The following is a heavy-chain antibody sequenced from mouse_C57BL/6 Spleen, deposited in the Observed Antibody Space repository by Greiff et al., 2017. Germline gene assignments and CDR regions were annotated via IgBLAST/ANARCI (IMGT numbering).Heavy chain of an antibody. D-gene: IGHD2-1*01. CDR2: IYPGDGDT. CDR3: ARGVYYGNHFDY. CDR1: GYAFSSYW. Sequence: QVHVKQSGAELVKPGASVKISCKASGYAFSSYWMNWVKQRPGKGLEWIGQIYPGDGDTNYNGKFKGKATLTADKSSSTAYMQLSSLTSEDSAVYFCARGVYYGNHFDYWGQGTTLTVSS. J-gene: IGHJ2*01. V-gene: IGHV1-80*01.